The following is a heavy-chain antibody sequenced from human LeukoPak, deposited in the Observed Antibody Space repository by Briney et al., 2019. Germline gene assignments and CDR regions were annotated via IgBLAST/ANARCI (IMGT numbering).Heavy chain of an antibody. CDR3: AKDNGFTPGGLYGDVGY. D-gene: IGHD4-17*01. CDR1: GFTFSSYA. CDR2: ISGSGGST. V-gene: IGHV3-23*01. J-gene: IGHJ4*02. Sequence: GGSLRLSCAASGFTFSSYAMSWVRQAPGKGLEWVSAISGSGGSTHYADSVKGRFTISRDNSKNTLYLQMNSLRAEDTAVYYCAKDNGFTPGGLYGDVGYWGQGTLVTVSS.